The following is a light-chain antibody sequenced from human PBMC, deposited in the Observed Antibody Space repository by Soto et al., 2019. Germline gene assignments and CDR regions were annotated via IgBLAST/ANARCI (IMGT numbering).Light chain of an antibody. V-gene: IGKV1-39*01. CDR3: LQYNHYPPT. CDR2: AAS. J-gene: IGKJ1*01. Sequence: DIQMTQSPSSLSASVGDRVTITCRASQSISSYLNWYQQKPGKAPKLLIYAASSLQSGVPSRFSGSGSGTDFTLTISSLQPEDFATYYCLQYNHYPPTFGQGTKVDIK. CDR1: QSISSY.